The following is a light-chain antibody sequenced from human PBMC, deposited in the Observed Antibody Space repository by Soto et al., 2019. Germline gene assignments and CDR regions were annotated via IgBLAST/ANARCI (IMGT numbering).Light chain of an antibody. V-gene: IGLV2-23*01. CDR1: SSDVGSYNL. CDR3: CSYAGSSTWV. CDR2: EGS. J-gene: IGLJ3*02. Sequence: QSALTQPASVSGSPGQSITISCTGTSSDVGSYNLVSWYQQHPGKAPKLMIYEGSKRPSGVSNRFSGSKSGNPASLIISGLKAEDEADYYCCSYAGSSTWVFGGGTKLTVL.